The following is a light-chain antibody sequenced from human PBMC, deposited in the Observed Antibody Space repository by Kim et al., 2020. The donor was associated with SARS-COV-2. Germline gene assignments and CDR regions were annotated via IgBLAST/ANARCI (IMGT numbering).Light chain of an antibody. CDR1: SGAIGANTF. J-gene: IGLJ2*01. Sequence: PGQSSAISCTGASGAIGANTFLYWYQHRPGKAPKHIIYDVTRRPSGASTRFSGSKYGNTASLTISGLKAEDEADYYCSSYTANVVFGGGTQLTVL. CDR3: SSYTANVV. V-gene: IGLV2-14*03. CDR2: DVT.